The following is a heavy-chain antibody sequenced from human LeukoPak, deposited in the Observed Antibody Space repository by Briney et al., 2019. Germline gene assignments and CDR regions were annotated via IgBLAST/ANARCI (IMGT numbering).Heavy chain of an antibody. D-gene: IGHD1-1*01. V-gene: IGHV3-53*01. CDR2: IYTGGTI. CDR1: GFTFSDYY. Sequence: GGSLRLSCAASGFTFSDYYMSWIRQAPGKGLEWVSIIYTGGTIYYADSVKGRFTISRDISKNMLYLQMNSLRAEDTAVYYCARVLAGSAFDIWGQGTMVTVSS. CDR3: ARVLAGSAFDI. J-gene: IGHJ3*02.